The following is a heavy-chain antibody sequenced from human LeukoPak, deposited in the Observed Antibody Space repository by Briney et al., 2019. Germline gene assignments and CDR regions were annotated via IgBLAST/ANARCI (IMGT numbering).Heavy chain of an antibody. CDR2: SSSGSTI. J-gene: IGHJ4*02. CDR3: ARGTTDLDY. D-gene: IGHD1-1*01. Sequence: GGSLRLSCAASGFTFSIYEMNWVRQAPGKGLEWVSSSSGSTIYYADPVKGRFTISRDSAKNSLYLQMNSLRAEDTAVYYCARGTTDLDYWGQGTLVTVSS. CDR1: GFTFSIYE. V-gene: IGHV3-48*03.